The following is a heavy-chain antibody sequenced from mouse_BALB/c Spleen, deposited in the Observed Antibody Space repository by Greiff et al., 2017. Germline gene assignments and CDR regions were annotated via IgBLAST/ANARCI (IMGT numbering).Heavy chain of an antibody. Sequence: QVQLKESGAELARPGASVKMSCKASGYTFTSYTMHWVKQRPGQGLEWIGYINPSSGYTNYNQKFKDKATLTADKSSSTAYMQLSSLTSEDSAVYYCARYDYDYDNYAMDYWGQGTSVTVSS. CDR2: INPSSGYT. V-gene: IGHV1-4*01. CDR1: GYTFTSYT. CDR3: ARYDYDYDNYAMDY. D-gene: IGHD2-4*01. J-gene: IGHJ4*01.